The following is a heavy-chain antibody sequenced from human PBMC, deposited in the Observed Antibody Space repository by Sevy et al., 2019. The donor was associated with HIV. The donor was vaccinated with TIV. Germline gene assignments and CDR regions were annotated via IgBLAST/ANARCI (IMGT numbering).Heavy chain of an antibody. CDR2: ISAYNGNT. J-gene: IGHJ3*02. Sequence: ASVKVSCKASGYTFTSYGISWVRQAPGQGLEWMGWISAYNGNTNYAQKLQGRVTMTTDTSTSTAYMELRSLRSDDTAVYYCARDMGYCSGGSCYFVVAFDIWGQGTMVTVSS. V-gene: IGHV1-18*01. CDR3: ARDMGYCSGGSCYFVVAFDI. D-gene: IGHD2-15*01. CDR1: GYTFTSYG.